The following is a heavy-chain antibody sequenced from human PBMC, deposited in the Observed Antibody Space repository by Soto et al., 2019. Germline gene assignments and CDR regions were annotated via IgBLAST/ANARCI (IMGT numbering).Heavy chain of an antibody. D-gene: IGHD5-18*01. CDR3: ARVPGWLRQALDY. J-gene: IGHJ4*02. CDR1: GGSFSGYY. V-gene: IGHV4-34*01. Sequence: QVQLQQWGAGLLKPSETLSLTCAVYGGSFSGYYWSWIRQPPGKGLEWIGEINHSGSTNYNPSLKSRVTISVDTSKNQFSLKLSSVTAADTAVYYCARVPGWLRQALDYWGQGTLVTVSS. CDR2: INHSGST.